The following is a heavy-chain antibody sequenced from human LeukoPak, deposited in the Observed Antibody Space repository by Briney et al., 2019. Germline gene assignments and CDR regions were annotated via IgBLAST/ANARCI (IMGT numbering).Heavy chain of an antibody. V-gene: IGHV3-73*01. Sequence: GGSLKLSCAASGFTFSDSGMHWVRQAPGKGLEWVGRMRSKTQNYATAYAASVKGRFTISRDDSKNTAFLQMNSLKTEDTAVYYCTNYDDSSDLWGYWGQGALVTVSS. CDR2: MRSKTQNYAT. CDR3: TNYDDSSDLWGY. CDR1: GFTFSDSG. J-gene: IGHJ4*02. D-gene: IGHD3-22*01.